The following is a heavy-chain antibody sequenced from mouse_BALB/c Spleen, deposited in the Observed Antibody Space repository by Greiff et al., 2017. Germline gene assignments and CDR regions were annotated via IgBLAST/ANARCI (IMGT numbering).Heavy chain of an antibody. CDR1: GFYIKDTY. CDR2: IDPANGNT. Sequence: EVQLQQSGAELVKPGASVKLSCTASGFYIKDTYMHWVKQRPEQGLEWIGRIDPANGNTKYDPKFQGKATITADTASNTAYLQLSSLTSEDTAVYYCARARLRWFAYWGQGTLVTVSA. D-gene: IGHD1-2*01. V-gene: IGHV14-3*02. J-gene: IGHJ3*01. CDR3: ARARLRWFAY.